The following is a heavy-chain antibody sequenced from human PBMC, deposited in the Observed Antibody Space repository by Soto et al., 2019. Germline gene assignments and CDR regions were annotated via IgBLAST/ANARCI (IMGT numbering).Heavy chain of an antibody. CDR3: ARESSLYSSSSRRYYGMDV. Sequence: GGSLRLACASSGFTFISYEMNWVRQAPGKGLEWVSYISSSGSTIYYADSVKGRFTISRDNAKNSLYLQMSSLRSEDTAVYYCARESSLYSSSSRRYYGMDVWGQGTTVTVSS. CDR2: ISSSGSTI. V-gene: IGHV3-48*03. CDR1: GFTFISYE. J-gene: IGHJ6*02. D-gene: IGHD6-6*01.